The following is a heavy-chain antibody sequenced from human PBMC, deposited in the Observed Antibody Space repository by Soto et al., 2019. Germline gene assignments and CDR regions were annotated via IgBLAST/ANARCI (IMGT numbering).Heavy chain of an antibody. V-gene: IGHV3-23*01. CDR3: AKASGWFGEFDY. CDR2: ISGSGGST. CDR1: GFTFSSYA. D-gene: IGHD3-10*01. Sequence: EVQLLESGGGLVQPGGSLRLSCAASGFTFSSYAMSWVRQAPGKGLEWVSAISGSGGSTYYADSVKGRFTISRDNSKNRLYLQMNSLRAEDTAVYYCAKASGWFGEFDYWGQGTLVTGSS. J-gene: IGHJ4*02.